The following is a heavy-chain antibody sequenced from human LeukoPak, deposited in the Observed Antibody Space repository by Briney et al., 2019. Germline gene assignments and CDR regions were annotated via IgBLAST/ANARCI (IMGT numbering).Heavy chain of an antibody. J-gene: IGHJ6*03. CDR2: ISGSGATT. CDR3: AKGYCSSTSCHYYFYYMNV. Sequence: GGSLRLSCAASGFTFSSYAMTWVRHAPGKGLQWVSVISGSGATTHYADSVEGRFTISRDNSKNTLYLQMNSLRADDTAVYYCAKGYCSSTSCHYYFYYMNVWGKGTTVTVPS. V-gene: IGHV3-23*01. CDR1: GFTFSSYA. D-gene: IGHD2-2*01.